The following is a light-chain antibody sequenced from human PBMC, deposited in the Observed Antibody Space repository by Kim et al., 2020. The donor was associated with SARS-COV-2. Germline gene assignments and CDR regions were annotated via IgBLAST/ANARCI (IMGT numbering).Light chain of an antibody. CDR3: QVGDTDTEDYV. V-gene: IGLV3-21*01. CDR1: NIGGHS. CDR2: YDS. J-gene: IGLJ1*01. Sequence: SYELTQPPSVSVAPGQTARITCGGNNIGGHSVHWYQQKPGQAPVLVIYYDSDRPSGIPERFSGSKAATTATLTISRVEAGDEADYYCQVGDTDTEDYVFGAGTQVTVL.